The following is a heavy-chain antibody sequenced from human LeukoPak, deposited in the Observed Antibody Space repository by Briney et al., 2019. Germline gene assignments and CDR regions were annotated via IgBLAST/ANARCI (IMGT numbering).Heavy chain of an antibody. V-gene: IGHV3-21*01. Sequence: GGSLRLSCAASGFTFSSYSMNWVRHAPGEGLEWVSSISSSSRYIYYADSVKGRFTISIDNAKNALYLQMSSVRADDTAVYYCARAFGIGAARLDYWGQGTLVTVPS. CDR3: ARAFGIGAARLDY. D-gene: IGHD6-13*01. J-gene: IGHJ4*02. CDR1: GFTFSSYS. CDR2: ISSSSRYI.